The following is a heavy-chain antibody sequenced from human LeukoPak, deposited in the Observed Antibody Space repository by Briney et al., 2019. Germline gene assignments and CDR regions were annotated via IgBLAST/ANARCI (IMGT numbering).Heavy chain of an antibody. J-gene: IGHJ2*01. CDR1: GGSISSYY. Sequence: SSETLSLTCTVSGGSISSYYWSWIRQPPGKGLEWIGYIYYSGSTNYNPSPKSRVTISVDTSKNQFSLKLSSVTAADTAAYYCAREALGVGATAPWYFDLWGRGTLVTVSS. CDR2: IYYSGST. CDR3: AREALGVGATAPWYFDL. V-gene: IGHV4-59*01. D-gene: IGHD1-26*01.